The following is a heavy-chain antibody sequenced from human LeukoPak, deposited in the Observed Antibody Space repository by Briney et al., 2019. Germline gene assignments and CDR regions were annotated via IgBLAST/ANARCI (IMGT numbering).Heavy chain of an antibody. CDR1: GGSFSGYS. J-gene: IGHJ6*03. V-gene: IGHV4-34*01. CDR2: FSHSGFP. CDR3: ARMKSSWAHKNYYYYMDV. D-gene: IGHD6-13*01. Sequence: SETLSLTCAIYGGSFSGYSWTWIRQPPGKGLEWIGEFSHSGFPVYNPSLGGRVTISVDTSKNQFSLKLSSVTAADTAVYYCARMKSSWAHKNYYYYMDVWGKGTTVTVSS.